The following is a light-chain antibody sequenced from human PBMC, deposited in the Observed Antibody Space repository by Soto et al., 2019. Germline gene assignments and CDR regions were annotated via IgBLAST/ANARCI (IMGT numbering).Light chain of an antibody. Sequence: EVVMTQSPATLSMSPGERAILSCRASQNINNNLAWYQLKPGQAPSLLIYGASARAPGIPVRFSGSGSGTEFTLTISSLQSEDFGVYYCHQYDNWPPATFGGGTKLEVK. CDR1: QNINNN. V-gene: IGKV3-15*01. J-gene: IGKJ4*01. CDR2: GAS. CDR3: HQYDNWPPAT.